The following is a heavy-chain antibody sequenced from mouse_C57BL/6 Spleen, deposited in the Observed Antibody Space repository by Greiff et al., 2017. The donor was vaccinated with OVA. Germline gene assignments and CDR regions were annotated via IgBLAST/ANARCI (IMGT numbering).Heavy chain of an antibody. D-gene: IGHD1-1*01. CDR2: IWWDDDK. V-gene: IGHV8-8*01. CDR1: GFSLSTFGMG. Sequence: QVTLKESGPGILQPSQTLSLTCSFSGFSLSTFGMGVGWIRQPSGKGLEWLAHIWWDDDKYYNPALKSRLTISKDTSKNQVFLKIANVDTADTATYYGARIADYYGSSYRYFDVWGTGTTVTVSS. CDR3: ARIADYYGSSYRYFDV. J-gene: IGHJ1*03.